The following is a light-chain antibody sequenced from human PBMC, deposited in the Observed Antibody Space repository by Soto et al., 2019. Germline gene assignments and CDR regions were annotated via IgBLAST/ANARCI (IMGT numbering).Light chain of an antibody. Sequence: DIQMTQSPSTLSASVGDRVTITCRASQTISTWLAWYQQKPGKAPKLLIHRASSLGTGVPSRFSGSGSGTEFTLTISSLQPDDFATYYCQQYNSYSWTFGQGTKVDIK. J-gene: IGKJ1*01. CDR1: QTISTW. CDR2: RAS. CDR3: QQYNSYSWT. V-gene: IGKV1-5*03.